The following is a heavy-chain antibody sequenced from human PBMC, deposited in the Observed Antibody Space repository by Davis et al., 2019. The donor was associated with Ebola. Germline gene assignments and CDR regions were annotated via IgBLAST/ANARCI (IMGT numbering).Heavy chain of an antibody. V-gene: IGHV4-59*01. CDR2: TSYSGGA. J-gene: IGHJ5*02. CDR1: GGSISTYS. D-gene: IGHD4-23*01. Sequence: PSETLSLTCTVSGGSISTYSWTWIRQPPGKGLEWIGHTSYSGGANYNPSLKSRVTISADTSKSQFSLKLSSVTAADTAVYYCARMTGNYWFDPWGQGTLVTVSS. CDR3: ARMTGNYWFDP.